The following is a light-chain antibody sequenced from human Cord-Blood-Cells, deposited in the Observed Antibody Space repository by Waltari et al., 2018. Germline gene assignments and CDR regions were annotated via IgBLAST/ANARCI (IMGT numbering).Light chain of an antibody. CDR1: SSDVGGYNY. Sequence: QSALTQPRSVSGSPGQSVTISCTGTSSDVGGYNYVSWYQQHPGKAPKLMIYDVSKRPSVVPDRFSGSKAGNTASLTISGLQAEDEADYYCCSYAGSYTFVVFGTGTKVTVL. V-gene: IGLV2-11*01. J-gene: IGLJ1*01. CDR3: CSYAGSYTFVV. CDR2: DVS.